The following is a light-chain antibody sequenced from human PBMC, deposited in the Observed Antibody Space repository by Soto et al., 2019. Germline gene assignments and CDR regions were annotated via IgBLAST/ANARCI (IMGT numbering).Light chain of an antibody. CDR3: HQRSNSPLFT. V-gene: IGKV3-11*01. CDR1: QSVSSC. CDR2: DAS. J-gene: IGKJ3*01. Sequence: EIVLTQSPATLSLSPGKRATLSCRASQSVSSCLAWYQQKPGQAPRLLIYDASNRATGIPARFSGSGSGTDFTLTISSLEPEDFAVHYCHQRSNSPLFTFGPGTKVDIK.